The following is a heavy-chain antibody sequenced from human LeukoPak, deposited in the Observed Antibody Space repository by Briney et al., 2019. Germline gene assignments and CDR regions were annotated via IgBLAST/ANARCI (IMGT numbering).Heavy chain of an antibody. CDR3: ARVIGATRVDY. V-gene: IGHV1-8*01. CDR2: MNPNSGNT. CDR1: GYTFTSYD. Sequence: VASVKVSCKASGYTFTSYDINWVRQATGQGLEWMGWMNPNSGNTGYAQKFQGRVTMTRDTSTSTVYMELSSLRSEDTAVYYCARVIGATRVDYWGQGTLVTVSS. D-gene: IGHD2-15*01. J-gene: IGHJ4*02.